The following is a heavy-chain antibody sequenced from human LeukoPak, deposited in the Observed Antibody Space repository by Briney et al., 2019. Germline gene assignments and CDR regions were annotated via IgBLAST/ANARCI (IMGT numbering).Heavy chain of an antibody. CDR2: MNPNSGNT. CDR1: GYTFTSYD. J-gene: IGHJ6*02. V-gene: IGHV1-8*01. Sequence: RASVKVSCKASGYTFTSYDINWVRQATGQGLEWMGWMNPNSGNTGYAQKFQGRVTMTRNTSISTAYMELSSLRSEDTAVYYCARGKGGYSYGSNYYYGMDVWGQGITVTVSS. CDR3: ARGKGGYSYGSNYYYGMDV. D-gene: IGHD5-18*01.